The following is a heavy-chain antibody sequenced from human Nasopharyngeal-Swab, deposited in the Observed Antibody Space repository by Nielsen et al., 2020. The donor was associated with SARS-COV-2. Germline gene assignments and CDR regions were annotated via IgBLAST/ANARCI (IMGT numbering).Heavy chain of an antibody. J-gene: IGHJ3*02. CDR3: ARSWEYPEAAFDI. Sequence: SETLSLTCTVSGGSITTDSHYWTWIRQPAGRGLEWIGRIYANGNTNYNPSLRSRVSISVDTSKSQFYLRLNSVTAADTAVYYCARSWEYPEAAFDIWGQGTLVNVSS. CDR1: GGSITTDSHY. D-gene: IGHD1-26*01. CDR2: IYANGNT. V-gene: IGHV4-61*02.